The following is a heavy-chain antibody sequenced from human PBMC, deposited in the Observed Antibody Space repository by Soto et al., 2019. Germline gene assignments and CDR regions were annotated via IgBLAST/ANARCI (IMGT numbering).Heavy chain of an antibody. Sequence: QVQLVQSGAEVKKPGSSVKVSCKASGGTFSSYSINWVRQAPGQGLEWMGEIISIFGTANYAQKFQGRVTITAAESTSTAYRELSSLRSEDTAVYYCARDGGRHSGGIDYWGQGTLVTVSS. J-gene: IGHJ4*02. CDR2: IISIFGTA. CDR3: ARDGGRHSGGIDY. V-gene: IGHV1-69*01. D-gene: IGHD1-26*01. CDR1: GGTFSSYS.